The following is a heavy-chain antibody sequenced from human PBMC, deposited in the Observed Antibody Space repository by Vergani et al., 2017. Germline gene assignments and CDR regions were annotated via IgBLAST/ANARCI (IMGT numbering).Heavy chain of an antibody. Sequence: QVQLVQSGAEVKKPGASVTVSCKASGYTFTSYGISWVRQAPGQGLEWMGWINAYNGNTNYVQKLQGRVTMTTDTSTSTAYMELRSLRSDDTAVYYCARSTRGGEIDYYYYGMDVWGQGTTVTVSS. J-gene: IGHJ6*02. V-gene: IGHV1-18*01. CDR2: INAYNGNT. CDR3: ARSTRGGEIDYYYYGMDV. CDR1: GYTFTSYG. D-gene: IGHD4-17*01.